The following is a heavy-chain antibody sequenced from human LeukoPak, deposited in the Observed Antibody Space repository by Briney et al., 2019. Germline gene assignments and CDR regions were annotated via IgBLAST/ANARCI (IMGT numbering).Heavy chain of an antibody. D-gene: IGHD2-21*01. CDR1: GFTFSNYV. V-gene: IGHV3-64*01. CDR3: VRDGEATTSMDV. Sequence: PWGSLRLSCAASGFTFSNYVFHWVRQAPGKGLEYVSSISRNGGSTYYANSVKGRFTISRDNSKNTLSLQMGSLRAEDMAVYYCVRDGEATTSMDVWGQGTTVTVSS. CDR2: ISRNGGST. J-gene: IGHJ6*02.